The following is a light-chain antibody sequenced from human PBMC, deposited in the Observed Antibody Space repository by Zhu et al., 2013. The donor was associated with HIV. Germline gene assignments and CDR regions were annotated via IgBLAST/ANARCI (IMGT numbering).Light chain of an antibody. CDR1: QNINEW. CDR3: QQYNSYSPRYS. Sequence: DIQMTQSPSNLSVSIGDRVTVTCRASQNINEWLAWYQQKPGKAPKLLVYDASTLARGVPPRFRGSGSGTVYTLTISSLQPDDFATYYCQQYNSYSPRYSFGQGTKLEIK. J-gene: IGKJ2*03. V-gene: IGKV1-5*01. CDR2: DAS.